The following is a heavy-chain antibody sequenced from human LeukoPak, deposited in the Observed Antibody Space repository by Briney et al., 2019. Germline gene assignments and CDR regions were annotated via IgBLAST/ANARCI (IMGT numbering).Heavy chain of an antibody. CDR1: GYTFTAYF. CDR3: ARGVLTGYYSLNY. D-gene: IGHD3-9*01. CDR2: ISAYNGNT. J-gene: IGHJ4*02. V-gene: IGHV1-18*04. Sequence: GASVKVSCKASGYTFTAYFMHWVRQAPGQGLEWMGWISAYNGNTNYAQKLQGRVTMTTDTSTSTAYIELRSLRSDDTAVYYCARGVLTGYYSLNYWGQGTLVTVSS.